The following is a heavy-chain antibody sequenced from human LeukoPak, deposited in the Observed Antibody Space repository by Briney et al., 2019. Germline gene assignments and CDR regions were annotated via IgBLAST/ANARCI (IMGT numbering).Heavy chain of an antibody. V-gene: IGHV4-39*01. J-gene: IGHJ4*02. CDR3: ARRWGNIVGVTYEY. CDR2: IYYTGST. CDR1: GSSITSVSHY. D-gene: IGHD3-16*01. Sequence: PSETLSLTCTISGSSITSVSHYWGWIRQPPGKGLEWIGDIYYTGSTYYSPSLRSRVTMSVHTSVNQFSLRLNSVTAVDTAVYYCARRWGNIVGVTYEYWGQGTLVTVSS.